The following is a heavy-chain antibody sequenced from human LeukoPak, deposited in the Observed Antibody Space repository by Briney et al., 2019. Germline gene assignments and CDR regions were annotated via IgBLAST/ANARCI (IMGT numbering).Heavy chain of an antibody. CDR3: ARGMWVGYSYGPHRELDY. V-gene: IGHV3-23*01. J-gene: IGHJ4*02. Sequence: GGSLRLSCAASGFSFTTYAMSWVRQAPARGLEWVSSIRGGGEKFYADFVRGRFTLSRDDSTNTVYLQLNNLRVEDTAVYYCARGMWVGYSYGPHRELDYWGQGTLVTVSS. D-gene: IGHD5-18*01. CDR2: IRGGGEK. CDR1: GFSFTTYA.